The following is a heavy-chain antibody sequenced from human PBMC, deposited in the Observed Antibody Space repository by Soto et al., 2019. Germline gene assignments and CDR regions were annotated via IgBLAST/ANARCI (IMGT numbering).Heavy chain of an antibody. Sequence: PGGSLRLSCAASGFTFSSYWMSWARQAPGKGLEWVANIKPDGSEKYYVDSVKGRFTISRDNAENSLYLQMNSLRAEDTAVYFCARVDKSRDSSRYRHLDYWGQGTLVTVS. CDR1: GFTFSSYW. V-gene: IGHV3-7*04. CDR3: ARVDKSRDSSRYRHLDY. D-gene: IGHD3-22*01. J-gene: IGHJ4*02. CDR2: IKPDGSEK.